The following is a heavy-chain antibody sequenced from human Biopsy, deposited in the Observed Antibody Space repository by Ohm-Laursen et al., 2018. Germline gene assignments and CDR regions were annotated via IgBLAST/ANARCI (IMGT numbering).Heavy chain of an antibody. Sequence: SSVKVSCKASGYTFTNYDINWVRQAPGQGPEWIGWVNPNSGNTGYAQKFQGRVAMTRSTSISTAYMELSSLTSEDTAVYYCAREPFGQQLGPFDYWGQGALVIVSS. CDR2: VNPNSGNT. CDR3: AREPFGQQLGPFDY. D-gene: IGHD6-13*01. CDR1: GYTFTNYD. J-gene: IGHJ4*02. V-gene: IGHV1-8*01.